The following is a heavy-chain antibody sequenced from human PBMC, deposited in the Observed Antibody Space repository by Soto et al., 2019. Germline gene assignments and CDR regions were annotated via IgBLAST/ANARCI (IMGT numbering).Heavy chain of an antibody. V-gene: IGHV1-69*02. CDR1: GGTFSSYT. CDR2: IIPILGIA. J-gene: IGHJ1*01. Sequence: GASVKVSCKASGGTFSSYTISWVRQAPGQGLEWMGRIIPILGIANYAQKFQGRVTITADKSTSTAYMELSSLRSEDTAVYYCAAVTYYYGSGSYFAKYFQHWGQGTLVTVSS. D-gene: IGHD3-10*01. CDR3: AAVTYYYGSGSYFAKYFQH.